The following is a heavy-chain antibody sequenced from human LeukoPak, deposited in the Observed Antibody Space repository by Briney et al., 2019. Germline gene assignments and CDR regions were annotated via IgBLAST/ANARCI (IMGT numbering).Heavy chain of an antibody. Sequence: GGSLRLSCAASGFTFSSFAIHWVRQAPGKGLEYVSAISSNGGSTYYADSVKGRFTISRDNAKNSLYLQMNSLRAEDTAVYFCARLDAYNWDFDYWGQGTLVTVSS. CDR2: ISSNGGST. J-gene: IGHJ4*02. D-gene: IGHD3-16*01. CDR1: GFTFSSFA. CDR3: ARLDAYNWDFDY. V-gene: IGHV3-64*02.